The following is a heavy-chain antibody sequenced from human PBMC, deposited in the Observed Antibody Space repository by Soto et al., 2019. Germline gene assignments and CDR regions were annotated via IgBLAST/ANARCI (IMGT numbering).Heavy chain of an antibody. CDR2: INHSGNT. CDR1: GGSIGTSAYY. Sequence: SETLSLTCAVSGGSIGTSAYYWGWIRQAPGKGLEWIGSINHSGNTYLSPSLKDRVTMSVDTSKNSFSLKLRSATAANTGLYYCSRRAPEGFDPWGQGTLVTVSS. V-gene: IGHV4-39*01. J-gene: IGHJ5*02. CDR3: SRRAPEGFDP.